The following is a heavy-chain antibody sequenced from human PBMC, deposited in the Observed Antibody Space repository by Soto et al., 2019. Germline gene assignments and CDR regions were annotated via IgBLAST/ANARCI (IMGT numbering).Heavy chain of an antibody. CDR2: IIPIFGTA. J-gene: IGHJ6*02. D-gene: IGHD3-10*01. CDR3: ARDPTMVRGYYYGMDV. V-gene: IGHV1-69*13. CDR1: GGTFSSYA. Sequence: SVKVSCKASGGTFSSYAISWVRQAPGQGLEWMGGIIPIFGTANYAQKFQGRVTITADESTSTAYMELSSLRSEDTAVYYCARDPTMVRGYYYGMDVWGQGTTVTVSS.